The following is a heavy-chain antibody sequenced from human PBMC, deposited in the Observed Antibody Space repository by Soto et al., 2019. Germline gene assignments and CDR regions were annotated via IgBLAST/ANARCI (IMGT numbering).Heavy chain of an antibody. D-gene: IGHD5-12*01. CDR3: ACLRMATIFDY. J-gene: IGHJ4*02. CDR2: IYPGDSDT. Sequence: ASVKVSCKGSGYSFTSYWIGWVRQMPGKGLEWMGIIYPGDSDTRYSPSFQGQVTISADKSISTAYLQWSSLKASDTAMYYCACLRMATIFDYWGQGTLVTVSS. V-gene: IGHV5-51*01. CDR1: GYSFTSYW.